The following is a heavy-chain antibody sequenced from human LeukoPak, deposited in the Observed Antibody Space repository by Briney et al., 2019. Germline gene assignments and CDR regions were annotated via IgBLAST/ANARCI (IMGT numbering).Heavy chain of an antibody. D-gene: IGHD1/OR15-1a*01. J-gene: IGHJ6*03. Sequence: SETLSLTCTVSGGSISSYYWSWIRQPAGKGLEWIGRIYTSGSTNYNPSLKSRVTMSVDTSENQFSLKLSSVTAADTAVYYRARALDQNKYFYMDGWGKGTTVTVSS. CDR3: ARALDQNKYFYMDG. CDR1: GGSISSYY. V-gene: IGHV4-4*07. CDR2: IYTSGST.